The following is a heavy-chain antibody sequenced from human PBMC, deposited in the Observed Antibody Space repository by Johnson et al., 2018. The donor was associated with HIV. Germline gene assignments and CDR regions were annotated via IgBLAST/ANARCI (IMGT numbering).Heavy chain of an antibody. CDR2: INSDGSST. D-gene: IGHD6-19*01. V-gene: IGHV3-74*01. CDR1: GFTFSSYW. J-gene: IGHJ3*02. CDR3: ARIPGSGWEHDAFDI. Sequence: VQLVESGGGLVQPGGSLRLSCAASGFTFSSYWMHWVRQAPGKGLVWVSRINSDGSSTSYADSVKGRLTLSRDNAKNTLYLQMNSRRAEDTAVYYWARIPGSGWEHDAFDIWGQGTLVTVSS.